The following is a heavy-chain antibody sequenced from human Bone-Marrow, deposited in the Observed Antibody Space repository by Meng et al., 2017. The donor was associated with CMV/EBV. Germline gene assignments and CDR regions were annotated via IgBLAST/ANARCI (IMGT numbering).Heavy chain of an antibody. Sequence: GESLKISCAASGFTFSSYWMHWVRQAPGKGLVWVSRINSDGSSTSYADSVKGRFTISRDNAKNTLYLQMNSLRAEDTAVYYCARAADSSSAGPLGWGQGTLVTVSS. CDR2: INSDGSST. J-gene: IGHJ4*02. V-gene: IGHV3-74*01. CDR3: ARAADSSSAGPLG. D-gene: IGHD6-6*01. CDR1: GFTFSSYW.